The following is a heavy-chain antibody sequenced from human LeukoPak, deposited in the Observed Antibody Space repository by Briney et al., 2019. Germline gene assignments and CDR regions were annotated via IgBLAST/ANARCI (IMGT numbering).Heavy chain of an antibody. CDR3: ARGRAAPDAFDI. CDR1: GFTFSSYS. D-gene: IGHD6-25*01. CDR2: ISSSSSTI. Sequence: GGSLRLSCAASGFTFSSYSMNWVRQAPGKGLEWVSYISSSSSTIYYADSVKGRFTISRDNSKNTLYLQMNSLRAEDTAVYYCARGRAAPDAFDIWGQGTMVTVSS. J-gene: IGHJ3*02. V-gene: IGHV3-48*01.